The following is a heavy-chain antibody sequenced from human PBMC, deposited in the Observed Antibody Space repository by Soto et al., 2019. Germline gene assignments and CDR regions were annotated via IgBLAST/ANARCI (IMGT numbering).Heavy chain of an antibody. Sequence: PGGSLRLSCAASGFTFSSYGMHWVRQAPGKGLEWVAVISYDGSNKYYADSVKGRFTISRDNSKNTLYLQMNSLRAEDTAVYYCAKDQYYCGSGSHFYYYYYGMDVWGQGTTVTVSS. CDR2: ISYDGSNK. D-gene: IGHD3-10*01. J-gene: IGHJ6*02. V-gene: IGHV3-30*18. CDR3: AKDQYYCGSGSHFYYYYYGMDV. CDR1: GFTFSSYG.